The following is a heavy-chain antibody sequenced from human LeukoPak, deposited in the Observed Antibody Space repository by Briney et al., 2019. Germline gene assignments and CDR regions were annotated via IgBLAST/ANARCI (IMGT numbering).Heavy chain of an antibody. Sequence: NPSETLSLTCAVYGGSFRGYRWGWMRQSPGKGLEWIGEIEDDGTTNYNPSLKSRVTILVDTSKNQFSLKLNYVSAADMAVYYCARIYGDYIVYWGQGTVVTVSS. J-gene: IGHJ4*02. CDR2: IEDDGTT. CDR1: GGSFRGYR. V-gene: IGHV4-34*01. CDR3: ARIYGDYIVY. D-gene: IGHD4-17*01.